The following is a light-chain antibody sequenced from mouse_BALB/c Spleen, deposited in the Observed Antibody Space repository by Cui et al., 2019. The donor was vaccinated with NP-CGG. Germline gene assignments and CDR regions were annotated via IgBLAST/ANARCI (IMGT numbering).Light chain of an antibody. J-gene: IGLJ1*01. CDR2: GTK. Sequence: HAVVTQESTLTTPPGETVTLTCRSSTGAVTTSNYANWVQEKPDHLFTGLIGGTKNRAPGVPARFSGSLIGDKAALTITGAQTEDEAIYFCALWYSNHWVFGGGTKLTVL. CDR3: ALWYSNHWV. CDR1: TGAVTTSNY. V-gene: IGLV1*01.